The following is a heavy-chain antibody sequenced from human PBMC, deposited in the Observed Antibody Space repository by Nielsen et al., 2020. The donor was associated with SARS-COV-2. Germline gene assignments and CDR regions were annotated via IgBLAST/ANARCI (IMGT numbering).Heavy chain of an antibody. V-gene: IGHV3-23*01. CDR2: ISGSVDST. Sequence: WIRQPPGKGLEWVSAISGSVDSTYYADSVKGRFTISRDNSKNTLYLQMNSLRAEDTAVYYCARERGTGTEYYYYYYGMDVWGQGTTVTVSS. D-gene: IGHD1-7*01. CDR3: ARERGTGTEYYYYYYGMDV. J-gene: IGHJ6*02.